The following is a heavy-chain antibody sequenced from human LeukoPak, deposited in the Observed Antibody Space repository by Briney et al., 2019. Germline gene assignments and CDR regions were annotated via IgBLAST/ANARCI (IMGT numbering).Heavy chain of an antibody. D-gene: IGHD6-13*01. V-gene: IGHV3-11*04. CDR2: ISSSGNTI. CDR3: AREGIRQQLDRYYFDY. J-gene: IGHJ4*02. Sequence: GVSLRLSCAAPGFTFSDYYMSWIRQAPGKGLEWVSYISSSGNTIYYADSVKGRFTISRDNAKNSLCLQMNSPRAEDTAVYYCAREGIRQQLDRYYFDYGGQGTLVTVSS. CDR1: GFTFSDYY.